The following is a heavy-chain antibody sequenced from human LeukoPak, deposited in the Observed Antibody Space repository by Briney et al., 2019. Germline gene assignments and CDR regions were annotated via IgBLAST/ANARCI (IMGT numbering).Heavy chain of an antibody. V-gene: IGHV4-31*03. CDR1: GGSISSGGYY. CDR3: ARLRGNYFPDY. D-gene: IGHD4-11*01. CDR2: IYYSGST. J-gene: IGHJ4*02. Sequence: SQTLSLTCTVSGGSISSGGYYWSWIRQHPGKGLEWIGYIYYSGSTNYNPSLKSRVTISVDTSKNQFSLKLSSVTAADTAMYYCARLRGNYFPDYWGQGTLVTVSS.